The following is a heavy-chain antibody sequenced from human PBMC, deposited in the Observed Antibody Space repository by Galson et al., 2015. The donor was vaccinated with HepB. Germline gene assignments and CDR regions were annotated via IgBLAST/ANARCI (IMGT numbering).Heavy chain of an antibody. D-gene: IGHD1-1*01. CDR2: INTNTGNP. CDR1: GYSFSNYV. CDR3: ARVPPGERPRVYFQH. V-gene: IGHV7-4-1*02. J-gene: IGHJ1*01. Sequence: SVKVSCKASGYSFSNYVMNWMRQAPGQGLEWMGWINTNTGNPTYAQGFTGRFVFSLDTSVSTAYLQISSLKAEDTAVYYCARVPPGERPRVYFQHWGQGTLVTVSS.